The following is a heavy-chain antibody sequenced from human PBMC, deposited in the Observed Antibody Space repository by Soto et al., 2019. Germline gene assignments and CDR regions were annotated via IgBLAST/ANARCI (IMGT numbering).Heavy chain of an antibody. J-gene: IGHJ4*02. CDR3: ARKAWVRFDY. D-gene: IGHD7-27*01. Sequence: PSETLSLTCAVSGDSMTRSVWWTWVRQPPGKGLEWIGEVLHTGNTSYNPSLKSRVTMSVDKSTNEFSLKVTSVTAADTAIYYCARKAWVRFDYWGQGALVTVSS. V-gene: IGHV4-4*02. CDR2: VLHTGNT. CDR1: GDSMTRSVW.